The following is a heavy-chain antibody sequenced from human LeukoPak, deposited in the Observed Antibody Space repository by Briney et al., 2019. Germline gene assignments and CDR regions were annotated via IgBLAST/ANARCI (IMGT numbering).Heavy chain of an antibody. CDR2: IYYSGST. Sequence: SETLSPTCTVSGGSISSSSYYWGWIRQPPGKGLEWIGSIYYSGSTYYNPSLKSRVTISVDTSKNQFSLKLSSVTAADTAVYYCAREGYYGSGSYYSNWFDPWGQGTLVTVSS. J-gene: IGHJ5*02. CDR1: GGSISSSSYY. D-gene: IGHD3-10*01. V-gene: IGHV4-39*07. CDR3: AREGYYGSGSYYSNWFDP.